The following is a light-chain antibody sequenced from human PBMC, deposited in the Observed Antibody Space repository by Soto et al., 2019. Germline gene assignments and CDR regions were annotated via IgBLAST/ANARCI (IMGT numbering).Light chain of an antibody. Sequence: QLVLTQPPSVSGAPGQRVTISCTGNSSNLGAGYDVHWYRQLPAAAPKLVIFGNRNRPSGVPERFSGSKSGTSASLAITGLQGEDEADYYCQAYDYSLTASVFGGGTKLTVL. CDR2: GNR. CDR1: SSNLGAGYD. V-gene: IGLV1-40*01. J-gene: IGLJ3*02. CDR3: QAYDYSLTASV.